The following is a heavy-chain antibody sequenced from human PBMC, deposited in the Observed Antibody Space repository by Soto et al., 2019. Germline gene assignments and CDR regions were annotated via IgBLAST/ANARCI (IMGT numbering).Heavy chain of an antibody. CDR3: ARTVVSSSWYWFDP. V-gene: IGHV4-59*01. D-gene: IGHD6-13*01. Sequence: TVSGGSISSYYWSWIRQPPGKGLEWIGYIYYSGSTNYNPSLKSRVTISVDTSKNQFSLKLSSVTAADTAVYYCARTVVSSSWYWFDPWGQGTLVTVSS. CDR1: GGSISSYY. CDR2: IYYSGST. J-gene: IGHJ5*02.